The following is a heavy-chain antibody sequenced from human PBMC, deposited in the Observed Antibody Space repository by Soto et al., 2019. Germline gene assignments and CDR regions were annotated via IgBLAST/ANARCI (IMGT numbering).Heavy chain of an antibody. CDR3: ARDRGRDSSSWSDT. J-gene: IGHJ5*02. V-gene: IGHV3-11*06. Sequence: PGGSLRLSCAASGFTFSDYYMSWIRQAPGKGLEWVSYISSSSSYTNYADSVKGRFTIARDNAKNSLYLQMNSRRAEDTAVYYCARDRGRDSSSWSDTWGQGTLVTVSS. CDR1: GFTFSDYY. D-gene: IGHD6-13*01. CDR2: ISSSSSYT.